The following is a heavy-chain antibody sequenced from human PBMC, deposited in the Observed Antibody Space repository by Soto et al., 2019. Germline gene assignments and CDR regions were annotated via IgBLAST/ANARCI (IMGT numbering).Heavy chain of an antibody. CDR3: ARGKRGDYYSGMDV. CDR2: INADYGNT. D-gene: IGHD3-10*01. J-gene: IGHJ6*04. CDR1: GYTFSSYG. Sequence: ASVKVSCKASGYTFSSYGISWVRQAPGQGLEWMGRINADYGNTQYAQKFRGRVTMTTDTSTTTVYMELTNLRSDDTAVYYCARGKRGDYYSGMDVGGKGTRVTVP. V-gene: IGHV1-18*01.